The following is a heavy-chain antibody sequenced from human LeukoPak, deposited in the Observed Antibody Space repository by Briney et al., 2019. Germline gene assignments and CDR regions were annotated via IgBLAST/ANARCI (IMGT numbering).Heavy chain of an antibody. D-gene: IGHD6-19*01. Sequence: GRSLRLSCAASGFTFSSYAMHWVRQAPGKGLEWVAVISYDGSNKYYADSVKGRFTISRDNSKNTLYLQMNSLRAEDTAVYYCARDRSGWYDFDYWGQGTLVTVSS. J-gene: IGHJ4*02. V-gene: IGHV3-30-3*01. CDR2: ISYDGSNK. CDR1: GFTFSSYA. CDR3: ARDRSGWYDFDY.